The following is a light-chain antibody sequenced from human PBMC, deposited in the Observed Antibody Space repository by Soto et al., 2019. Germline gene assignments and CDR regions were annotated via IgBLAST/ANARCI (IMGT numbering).Light chain of an antibody. Sequence: EIALTQSPGTLSLSPGERATLSCRASQSVSRSYLAWYQQKPGQAPRLLIYGASSRATGIPDRFSGGGSGAAFTLTISRLEQEDFAVYYCQQYGSSPPATFGGGTKVEIK. J-gene: IGKJ4*01. CDR1: QSVSRSY. V-gene: IGKV3-20*01. CDR3: QQYGSSPPAT. CDR2: GAS.